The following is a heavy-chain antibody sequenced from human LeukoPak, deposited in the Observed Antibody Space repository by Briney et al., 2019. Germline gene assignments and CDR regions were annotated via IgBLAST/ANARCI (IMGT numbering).Heavy chain of an antibody. CDR2: IYPGDSDT. D-gene: IGHD3-16*01. CDR1: GSSFTSYW. CDR3: ARSEGWGGPDY. J-gene: IGHJ4*02. Sequence: GEPLKTSCKASGSSFTSYWIGWLRQMPAKGLEWMGIIYPGDSDTRYNPSFKGQVTISADKSISTAYLQWSSLKASDTATYCCARSEGWGGPDYWGQGTLVTVSS. V-gene: IGHV5-51*01.